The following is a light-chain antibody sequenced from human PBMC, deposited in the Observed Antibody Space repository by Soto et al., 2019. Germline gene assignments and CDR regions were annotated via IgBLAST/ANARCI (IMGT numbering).Light chain of an antibody. CDR2: GVS. J-gene: IGKJ4*01. Sequence: EIVLAQSPGTLSLSPGERATLSCRASQRVSNTYLAWYQQKPGQAPRLLIYGVSSRATGIPDRFSGSGSGTDFTITIRRLEPEDFAVYYCHQYSSSPVTFGGGTKVEIK. CDR1: QRVSNTY. CDR3: HQYSSSPVT. V-gene: IGKV3-20*01.